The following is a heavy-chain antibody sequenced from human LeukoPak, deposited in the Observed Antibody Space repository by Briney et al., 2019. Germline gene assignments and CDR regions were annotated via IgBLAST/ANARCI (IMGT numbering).Heavy chain of an antibody. V-gene: IGHV4-59*01. CDR3: VRGSGWYYP. D-gene: IGHD6-19*01. J-gene: IGHJ5*02. CDR2: IYYSGST. Sequence: SETLSLTCTVSGGSISSYYWSWIRQPPGKGLEWIGYIYYSGSTNYNPSLKSRVTISVDTSKNQFSLKLSSVTAADTAVYYCVRGSGWYYPWGQGTLVTVSS. CDR1: GGSISSYY.